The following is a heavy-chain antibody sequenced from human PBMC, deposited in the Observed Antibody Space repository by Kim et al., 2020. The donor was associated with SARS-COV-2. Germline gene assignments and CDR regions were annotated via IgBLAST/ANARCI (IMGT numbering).Heavy chain of an antibody. V-gene: IGHV3-23*01. D-gene: IGHD3-3*01. Sequence: GGSLRLSCAASGFTFSSYAMSWVRQAPGKGLEWVSAISGSGGSTYYADSVKGRFTISRDNSKNTLYLQMNSLRAEDTAVYYCAKEARIRAVTIFGVVPSPSWFDPWGQGTLVTVSS. J-gene: IGHJ5*02. CDR1: GFTFSSYA. CDR3: AKEARIRAVTIFGVVPSPSWFDP. CDR2: ISGSGGST.